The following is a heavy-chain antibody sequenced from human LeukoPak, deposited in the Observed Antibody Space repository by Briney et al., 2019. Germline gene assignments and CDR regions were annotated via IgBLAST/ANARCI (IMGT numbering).Heavy chain of an antibody. Sequence: PGRSLRLSCAASGFTFSSYAMHWVRQAPGKGLEWVAVISYDGSNKYYADSVKGRFTISRDNSKNTLYLQMNSLRAEDTAVYYCARDRPYYFDYGGQGTLVTVSS. J-gene: IGHJ4*02. CDR1: GFTFSSYA. CDR2: ISYDGSNK. V-gene: IGHV3-30*04. CDR3: ARDRPYYFDY.